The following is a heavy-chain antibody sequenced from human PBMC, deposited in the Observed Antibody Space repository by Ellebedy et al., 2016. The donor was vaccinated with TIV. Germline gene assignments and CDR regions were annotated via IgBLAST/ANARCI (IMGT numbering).Heavy chain of an antibody. CDR1: GGSISGYY. J-gene: IGHJ6*02. D-gene: IGHD4-17*01. Sequence: MPSETLSLTCSVSGGSISGYYWSWIRQPPGKGLEWIAYIFDSENTNYNPSLKSRVAISMDPSQSQLSLTLSFVTAADTAVYYCARHLGHYGFGLDVWGQGTTVTVAS. CDR2: IFDSENT. CDR3: ARHLGHYGFGLDV. V-gene: IGHV4-59*08.